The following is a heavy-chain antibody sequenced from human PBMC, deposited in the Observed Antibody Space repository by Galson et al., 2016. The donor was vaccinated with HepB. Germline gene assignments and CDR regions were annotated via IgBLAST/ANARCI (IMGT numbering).Heavy chain of an antibody. CDR2: ISGSGGRT. CDR3: SKDRGFVEWFFYDSFYYYGMDV. J-gene: IGHJ6*02. D-gene: IGHD3-3*01. CDR1: GFTFSSYA. V-gene: IGHV3-23*01. Sequence: SLRLSCAASGFTFSSYAMSWVRQAPGKGLEWVSAISGSGGRTYYADSVKGRFTISRDNSKNTLYLQKNRLRDEDTAVYYWSKDRGFVEWFFYDSFYYYGMDVWGQGPTVTVAS.